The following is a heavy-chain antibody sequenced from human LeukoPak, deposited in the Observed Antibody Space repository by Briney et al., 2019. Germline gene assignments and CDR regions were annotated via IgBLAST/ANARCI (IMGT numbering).Heavy chain of an antibody. CDR3: ARGVYYFDS. D-gene: IGHD5/OR15-5a*01. V-gene: IGHV3-7*04. J-gene: IGHJ4*02. Sequence: GGSLRLSCVASGFTFSTYWMTWVRQAPGKGLEWVAYMKEDGSEIYYLESVKGRFTISRDNAKKSLYLQMSSLIAEDTAVYYCARGVYYFDSWGQGTLVTVSS. CDR1: GFTFSTYW. CDR2: MKEDGSEI.